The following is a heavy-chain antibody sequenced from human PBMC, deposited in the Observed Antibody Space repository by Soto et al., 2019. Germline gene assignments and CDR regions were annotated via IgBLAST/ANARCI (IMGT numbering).Heavy chain of an antibody. CDR3: ARGLGSSSYFDFYFDY. Sequence: QVQLVQSGAEVKKPGASVKVSCKASGYTFTSYDINWVRQATGQGLEWMGWMNPNSGNTGYAQKFPGRVTMTRNTSISTAYMGLSRLRSEDTAVYYCARGLGSSSYFDFYFDYWGQGTLVTVSS. CDR1: GYTFTSYD. CDR2: MNPNSGNT. V-gene: IGHV1-8*01. D-gene: IGHD6-6*01. J-gene: IGHJ4*02.